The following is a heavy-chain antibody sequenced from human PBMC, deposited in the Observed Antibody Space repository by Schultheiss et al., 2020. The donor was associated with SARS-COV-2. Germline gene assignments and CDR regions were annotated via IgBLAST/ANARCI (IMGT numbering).Heavy chain of an antibody. V-gene: IGHV4-34*01. J-gene: IGHJ4*02. CDR1: GGSFSGYY. Sequence: SETLSLTCAVYGGSFSGYYWSWIRQPPGKGLEWIGSIYHSGTTNYNPSLKSRVTISVDTSKNQFSLKLSSVTAADTAVYYCARGLEAGIYWGQGTLVTVSS. D-gene: IGHD1-14*01. CDR3: ARGLEAGIY. CDR2: IYHSGTT.